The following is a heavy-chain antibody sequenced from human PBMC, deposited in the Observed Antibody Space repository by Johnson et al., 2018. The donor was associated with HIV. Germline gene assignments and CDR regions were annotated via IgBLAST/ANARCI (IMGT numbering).Heavy chain of an antibody. CDR3: ARGGQWLVLGAFDI. V-gene: IGHV3-64*01. CDR1: GFTFSSYA. CDR2: ISSDGGST. D-gene: IGHD6-19*01. Sequence: VQLVESGGGLVQPGGSLRLSCAASGFTFSSYAMHWVRQAPGKGLEYVSAISSDGGSTYYANSVKGRFTISRDNSKKTLYLQMGSLSAEDMAVYYCARGGQWLVLGAFDIWGQGTMVTVSS. J-gene: IGHJ3*02.